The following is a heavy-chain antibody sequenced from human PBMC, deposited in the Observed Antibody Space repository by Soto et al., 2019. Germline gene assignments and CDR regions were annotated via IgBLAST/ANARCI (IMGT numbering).Heavy chain of an antibody. V-gene: IGHV4-34*01. CDR1: GGSFSGHS. D-gene: IGHD3-22*01. J-gene: IGHJ5*01. Sequence: TLSLTCAVYGGSFSGHSWTWIRQSPGKGLEWIGDINHSGRVNYSPSLKSRVTISLDTSKNQFSLTLSAVTAADTAMYYCSTRAYDTNGYYRFDPWGQGTLVTVSS. CDR3: STRAYDTNGYYRFDP. CDR2: INHSGRV.